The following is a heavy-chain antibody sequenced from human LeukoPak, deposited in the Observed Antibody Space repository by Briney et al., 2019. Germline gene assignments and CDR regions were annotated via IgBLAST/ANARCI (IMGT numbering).Heavy chain of an antibody. CDR3: ARAVTMVRGVIMDYYYGMDV. Sequence: GASVKVSCKASGGTFSSYAISWVRQAPGQGLEWMGGIIPIFGTANYAQKFQGRVTTTADKSTSTAYMELSSLRSEDTAVYYCARAVTMVRGVIMDYYYGMDVWGKGTTVTVSS. CDR1: GGTFSSYA. CDR2: IIPIFGTA. V-gene: IGHV1-69*06. J-gene: IGHJ6*04. D-gene: IGHD3-10*01.